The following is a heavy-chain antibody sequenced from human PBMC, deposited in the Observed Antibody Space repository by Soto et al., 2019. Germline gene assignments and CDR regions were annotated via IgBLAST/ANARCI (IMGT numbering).Heavy chain of an antibody. J-gene: IGHJ3*01. CDR2: MTPSGSSS. CDR3: AREVSGYYFAFGL. Sequence: QAHLVESGGDLAKPGGSLRLSCAASGFTFSDHYMSWIRQAPGKGLEWISYMTPSGSSSSYADSVKGRFTISRDNAKNSLYLQMNSLRGDDTAVYYCAREVSGYYFAFGLWGEGTMVTVSS. D-gene: IGHD1-26*01. V-gene: IGHV3-11*01. CDR1: GFTFSDHY.